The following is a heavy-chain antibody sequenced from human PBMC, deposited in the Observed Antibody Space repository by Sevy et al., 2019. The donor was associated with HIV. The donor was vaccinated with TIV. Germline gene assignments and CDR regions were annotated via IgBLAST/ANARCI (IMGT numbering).Heavy chain of an antibody. V-gene: IGHV3-30*18. CDR1: GFTFSSYG. Sequence: GGCLRLSCAASGFTFSSYGMHWVRQAPGKGLEWVAVISYDGSNKYYADSVKGRFTISRDNSKNTLYLQMNSLRAEDTAVYYCAKDLDGSYYDSSGYNGDYWGQGTLVTVSS. J-gene: IGHJ4*02. D-gene: IGHD3-22*01. CDR2: ISYDGSNK. CDR3: AKDLDGSYYDSSGYNGDY.